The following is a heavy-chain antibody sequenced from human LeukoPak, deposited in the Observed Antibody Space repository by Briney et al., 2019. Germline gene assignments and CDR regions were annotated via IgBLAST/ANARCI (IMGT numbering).Heavy chain of an antibody. V-gene: IGHV1-18*01. Sequence: ASVKVSCKASGYTFTNYGIAWARQAPGQGLEWMGWISAYNGNTNYAQKVQGRVTMTTDTSTSTAYMELRSLRYDDTAVYYCARGRLRFGELTDAYDIWGQGAMVTVSS. J-gene: IGHJ3*02. CDR1: GYTFTNYG. CDR3: ARGRLRFGELTDAYDI. D-gene: IGHD3-10*01. CDR2: ISAYNGNT.